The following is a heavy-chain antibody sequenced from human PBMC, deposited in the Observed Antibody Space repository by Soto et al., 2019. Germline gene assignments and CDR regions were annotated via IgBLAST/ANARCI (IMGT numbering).Heavy chain of an antibody. CDR3: ARGRDSNCGGAFDI. CDR1: GFTFSSYS. V-gene: IGHV3-21*01. Sequence: GGSLRLSCAASGFTFSSYSMNWVRQAPGKGLEWVSSISSSSSYIYYADSVKGRFTISRDNAKNSLYLQMNSLRAEDTAVYYCARGRDSNCGGAFDIWGQGTMVTVSS. CDR2: ISSSSSYI. J-gene: IGHJ3*02. D-gene: IGHD4-4*01.